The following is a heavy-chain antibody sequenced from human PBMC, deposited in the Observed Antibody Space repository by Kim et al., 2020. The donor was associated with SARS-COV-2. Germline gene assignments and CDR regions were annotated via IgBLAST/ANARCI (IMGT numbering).Heavy chain of an antibody. CDR1: GFTFSSYA. CDR2: ISSNGGST. D-gene: IGHD3-16*02. Sequence: GGSLRLSCSASGFTFSSYAMHWVRQAPGKGLEYVSAISSNGGSTYYADSVKGRFTISRDNSKNTLYLQMSSLRAEDTAVYYCVKDRPMITFGGVIDIGAFDIWGQGTMVTVSS. J-gene: IGHJ3*02. V-gene: IGHV3-64D*09. CDR3: VKDRPMITFGGVIDIGAFDI.